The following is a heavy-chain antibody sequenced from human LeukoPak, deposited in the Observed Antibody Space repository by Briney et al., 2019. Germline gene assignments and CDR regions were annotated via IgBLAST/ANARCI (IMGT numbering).Heavy chain of an antibody. CDR2: ISSSGSTI. Sequence: GSLRLSCAASGFTFSSYEMNWVRQAPGKGLEWVSYISSSGSTIYYADSVKGRFTISRDNAKNSLYLQMNSLRAEDTAVYYCARDDIVATISQVPYGMDVWGEGTTVTVSS. J-gene: IGHJ6*04. CDR1: GFTFSSYE. CDR3: ARDDIVATISQVPYGMDV. D-gene: IGHD5-12*01. V-gene: IGHV3-48*03.